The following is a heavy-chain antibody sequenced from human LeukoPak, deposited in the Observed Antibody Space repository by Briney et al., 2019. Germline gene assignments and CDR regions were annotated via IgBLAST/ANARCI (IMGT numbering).Heavy chain of an antibody. J-gene: IGHJ5*02. V-gene: IGHV1-18*01. D-gene: IGHD5-18*01. CDR2: ISAYNGNT. CDR3: ARVSYGYYWFDP. CDR1: GYTFTSYG. Sequence: ASVKVSCRASGYTFTSYGISWVRQAPGQGLEWMGWISAYNGNTNYAQKLQGRVTMTTDTSTSTAYMELRSLRSDDAAVYYCARVSYGYYWFDPWGQGTLVTVSS.